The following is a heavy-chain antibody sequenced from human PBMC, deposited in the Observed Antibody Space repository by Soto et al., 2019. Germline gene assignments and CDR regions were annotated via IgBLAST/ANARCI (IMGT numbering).Heavy chain of an antibody. D-gene: IGHD3-10*01. Sequence: EVQLLESGGGLAQPGGSLRLSCATSGLPFSSYAMAWVRQAPGKGLAWVSGISGRGGSSFYADSVKGRFTISRDNSKSTLYLQMSSLRAEDTAVYYCVRVAGSGGYFDFWGQGILVTVSS. CDR3: VRVAGSGGYFDF. CDR1: GLPFSSYA. V-gene: IGHV3-23*01. CDR2: ISGRGGSS. J-gene: IGHJ4*02.